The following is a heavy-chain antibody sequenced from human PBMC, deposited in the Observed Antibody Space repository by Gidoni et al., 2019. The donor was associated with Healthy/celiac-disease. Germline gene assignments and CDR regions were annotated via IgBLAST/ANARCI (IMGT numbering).Heavy chain of an antibody. CDR1: GGSISSYY. CDR3: AREDCSSTSCYLGLTGAGWFDP. D-gene: IGHD2-2*01. CDR2: IYYSGST. J-gene: IGHJ5*02. Sequence: QVQLQESGPGLVKPSETLSLTCTVSGGSISSYYWSWIRQPPGKGLEWIGYIYYSGSTNYHPSLKSRVTISVDTSKNQFSLKLSSVTAADTAVYYCAREDCSSTSCYLGLTGAGWFDPWGQGTLVTVSS. V-gene: IGHV4-59*01.